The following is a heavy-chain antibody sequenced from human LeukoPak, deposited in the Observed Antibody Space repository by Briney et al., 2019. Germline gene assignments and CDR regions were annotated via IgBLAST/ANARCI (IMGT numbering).Heavy chain of an antibody. V-gene: IGHV4-4*07. D-gene: IGHD1-7*01. CDR1: GGSISSYY. CDR3: ARARWNYPYNWFDP. Sequence: PSETLSLTCTVSGGSISSYYWSWIRQPAGKGLEWIGRIYTSGSTNYNPSLKSRVTISVDTSKNQFSLKLSSVTAADTAVYYCARARWNYPYNWFDPWGQGTLVTVSS. J-gene: IGHJ5*02. CDR2: IYTSGST.